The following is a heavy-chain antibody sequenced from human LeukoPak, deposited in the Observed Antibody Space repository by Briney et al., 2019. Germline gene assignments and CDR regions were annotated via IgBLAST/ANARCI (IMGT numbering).Heavy chain of an antibody. CDR3: VRKFATGD. Sequence: GGSLRLSCAASGFTFSSHLMHWVRQAQGTGLVWVSSVKSDGTATNHADSVKGRFTISRDNAKNTLYLQMNSLRVEDTAVYYCVRKFATGDWGQGTLVTVSS. D-gene: IGHD1-14*01. J-gene: IGHJ4*02. CDR1: GFTFSSHL. V-gene: IGHV3-74*01. CDR2: VKSDGTAT.